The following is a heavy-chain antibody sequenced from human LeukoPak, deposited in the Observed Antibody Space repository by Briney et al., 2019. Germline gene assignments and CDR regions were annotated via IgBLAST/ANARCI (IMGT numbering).Heavy chain of an antibody. CDR1: GFTFSSYG. J-gene: IGHJ6*02. CDR3: ARGYGDYGLYYYGMDV. V-gene: IGHV3-33*01. D-gene: IGHD4-17*01. CDR2: IWYDGSNK. Sequence: SGGSLRLSCAASGFTFSSYGMHWVRQAPGKGLEWVAVIWYDGSNKYYADSVKGRFTISRDNSKNTLYLQMNSRRAEDTAVYYCARGYGDYGLYYYGMDVWGQGTTVTVSS.